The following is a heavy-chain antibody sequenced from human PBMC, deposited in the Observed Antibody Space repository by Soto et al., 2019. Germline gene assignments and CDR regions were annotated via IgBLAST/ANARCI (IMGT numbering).Heavy chain of an antibody. CDR2: IYSGGST. Sequence: EVQLVESGGGLVQPGGSLRLSCAASGFTVSSNYMSWVRQAPGKGLEWVSVIYSGGSTYYADSVKGRFTISRHNSKNTLYLQMNSLRAEDTAVYYCAREDLKADSSGYGAFDIWGQGTMVTVSS. J-gene: IGHJ3*02. D-gene: IGHD3-22*01. V-gene: IGHV3-53*04. CDR3: AREDLKADSSGYGAFDI. CDR1: GFTVSSNY.